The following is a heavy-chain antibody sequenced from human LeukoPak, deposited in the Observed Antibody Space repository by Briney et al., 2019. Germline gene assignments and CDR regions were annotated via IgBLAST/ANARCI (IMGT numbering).Heavy chain of an antibody. D-gene: IGHD6-19*01. CDR3: ARVGWYDYYYGMDV. CDR2: IDPSDSYT. Sequence: PGESLKISCKGSGYSFTSYWISWVRQMPGKSLEWMGRIDPSDSYTNYSPSFQGHVTISADKSISTAYLQWSSLKASDTAMYYCARVGWYDYYYGMDVWGKGTTVTVSS. J-gene: IGHJ6*04. CDR1: GYSFTSYW. V-gene: IGHV5-10-1*01.